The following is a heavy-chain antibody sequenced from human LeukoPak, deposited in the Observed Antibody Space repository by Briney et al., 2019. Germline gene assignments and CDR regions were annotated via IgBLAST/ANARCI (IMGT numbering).Heavy chain of an antibody. CDR2: IREDGGHE. J-gene: IGHJ4*02. D-gene: IGHD3-16*01. Sequence: GGSLRLSCAASGFTFSTYWMNWVRQAPGKGLEWVAYIREDGGHENYVDSVKGRFTISRDNAKNSLSLQLNSLRAEDTAVYFCARGGTWGSFDYWGQGTLVTVSS. V-gene: IGHV3-7*01. CDR1: GFTFSTYW. CDR3: ARGGTWGSFDY.